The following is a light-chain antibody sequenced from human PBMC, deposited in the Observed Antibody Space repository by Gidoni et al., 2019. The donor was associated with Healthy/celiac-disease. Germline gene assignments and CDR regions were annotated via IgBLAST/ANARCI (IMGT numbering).Light chain of an antibody. CDR3: QQYYSTPWT. CDR1: PSVLYSSNNKNY. Sequence: DIVMTQSPDSLAGSLGEGATINCKSSPSVLYSSNNKNYLAWYQQKPGQPPKLLIYWASTRESGVPDRFSGSGSGTDFTLTISSLQAEDVAVYYCQQYYSTPWTFGQGTKVEIK. J-gene: IGKJ1*01. CDR2: WAS. V-gene: IGKV4-1*01.